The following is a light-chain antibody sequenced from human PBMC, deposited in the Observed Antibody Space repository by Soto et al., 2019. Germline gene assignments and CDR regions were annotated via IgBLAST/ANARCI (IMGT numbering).Light chain of an antibody. Sequence: EIVLTQSPGTLSLSPGERAILPCRASQTINNRYLAWYQQMPGRAPRLLIHGASSRAAGIPDRFSGSGSGTDFTLTINRLEPEDFAVYYCHHYDNSPPFPFGPGTTVDF. CDR1: QTINNRY. CDR3: HHYDNSPPFP. CDR2: GAS. J-gene: IGKJ3*01. V-gene: IGKV3-20*01.